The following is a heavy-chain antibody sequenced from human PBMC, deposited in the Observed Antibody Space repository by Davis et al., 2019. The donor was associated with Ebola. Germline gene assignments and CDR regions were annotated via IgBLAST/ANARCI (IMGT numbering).Heavy chain of an antibody. J-gene: IGHJ6*02. CDR2: TYFTSKWHN. CDR3: VRGWGRSGLDV. Sequence: HSQTPSLTPAISGDSVSVNSGGWNWIRQSPSRGLEWLGRTYFTSKWHNAYGESVKSRITINPDTSKNQPSLQLNSVTTEDTAVYYCVRGWGRSGLDVWGQGTTVTVSS. D-gene: IGHD3-16*01. CDR1: GDSVSVNSGG. V-gene: IGHV6-1*01.